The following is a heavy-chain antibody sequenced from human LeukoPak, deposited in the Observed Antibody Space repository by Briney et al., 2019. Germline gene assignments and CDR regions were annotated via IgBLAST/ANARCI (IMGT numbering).Heavy chain of an antibody. CDR3: ARATGTWGHDGFDI. J-gene: IGHJ3*02. D-gene: IGHD3-16*01. Sequence: ASVKVSCKAYGYTFMSHGISWVRQAPAQGLEWMGWISGDSSNTNYAQRLQGRVTMTTDTSTTTAYMELRSLRSDDTAVHYCARATGTWGHDGFDIWGQGTMVTVSS. CDR2: ISGDSSNT. CDR1: GYTFMSHG. V-gene: IGHV1-18*01.